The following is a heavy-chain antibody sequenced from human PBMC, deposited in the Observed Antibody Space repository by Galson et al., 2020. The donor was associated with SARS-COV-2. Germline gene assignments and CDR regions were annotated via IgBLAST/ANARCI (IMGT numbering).Heavy chain of an antibody. J-gene: IGHJ4*02. CDR2: ISSSGAST. CDR1: GFTFSTYA. Sequence: GGSLRLSCAASGFTFSTYAMNWVRQAPGKGLEWVSVISSSGASTYYADSVKGHFTISRDTPDNTVSLQMNSLRAEDTAIYYCARRSFGAFDYWGQGILVTVSS. V-gene: IGHV3-23*01. D-gene: IGHD3-10*01. CDR3: ARRSFGAFDY.